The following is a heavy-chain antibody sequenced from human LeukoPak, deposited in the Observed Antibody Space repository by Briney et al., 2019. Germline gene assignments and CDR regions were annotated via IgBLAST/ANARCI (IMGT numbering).Heavy chain of an antibody. J-gene: IGHJ4*02. V-gene: IGHV4-34*01. Sequence: SETLSLTCAVYGGSFSGYYWSWVRQPPGKGLEWIGEINHSGSTNYNPSLKSRVTISVDTSKNQFSLKLSSVTAADTAVYYCASYSGYDSEGDYWGQGTLVTVSS. D-gene: IGHD5-12*01. CDR2: INHSGST. CDR3: ASYSGYDSEGDY. CDR1: GGSFSGYY.